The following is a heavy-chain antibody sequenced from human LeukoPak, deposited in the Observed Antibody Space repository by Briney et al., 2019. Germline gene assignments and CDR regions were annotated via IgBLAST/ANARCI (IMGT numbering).Heavy chain of an antibody. D-gene: IGHD1-1*01. J-gene: IGHJ5*02. CDR1: GFTFSSYA. Sequence: GGSLRLSCAASGFTFSSYAMHWVRQAPGKGLEWVAVISYDGSNKYYADSVKGRFTISRDNSKNTLYLQMNSLRAEDTAVYYCAREPTTGTKFWFDPWGQGTLVTVSS. CDR2: ISYDGSNK. CDR3: AREPTTGTKFWFDP. V-gene: IGHV3-30-3*01.